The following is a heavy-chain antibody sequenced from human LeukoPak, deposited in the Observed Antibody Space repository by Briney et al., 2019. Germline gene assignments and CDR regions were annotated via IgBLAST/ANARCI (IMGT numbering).Heavy chain of an antibody. V-gene: IGHV3-30*18. CDR2: ISYDGSNK. Sequence: GRSLRLSCAASVFTFSSYGMHWVPQAPGKGLEWGAVISYDGSNKYYADSVKGRFTVSRDNSKNTLYLQMNSLRAEDTAVYYCAKDFPVPAALGGFDYWGQGTLVTVSS. J-gene: IGHJ4*02. CDR3: AKDFPVPAALGGFDY. CDR1: VFTFSSYG. D-gene: IGHD2-2*01.